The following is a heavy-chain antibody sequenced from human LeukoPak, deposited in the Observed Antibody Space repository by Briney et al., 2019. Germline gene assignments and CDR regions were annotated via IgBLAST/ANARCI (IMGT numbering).Heavy chain of an antibody. D-gene: IGHD5-12*01. J-gene: IGHJ6*03. Sequence: SETLSLTCTVSGGSISSSNWWSWVRQPPGKGLEWIGEIYHSGNTNYNPSLKSRVTISVDKSKNQFSLKLSSVTAADTAVYYCARVAQVQGYPGFLYYYYMDVWGKGTTVTVSS. CDR2: IYHSGNT. V-gene: IGHV4-4*02. CDR1: GGSISSSNW. CDR3: ARVAQVQGYPGFLYYYYMDV.